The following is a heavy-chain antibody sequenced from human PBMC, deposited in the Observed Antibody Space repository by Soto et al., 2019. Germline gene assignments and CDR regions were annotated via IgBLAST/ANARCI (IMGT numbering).Heavy chain of an antibody. CDR3: AKISGSYSGSYYYFDY. Sequence: AGGSLRLSCAASGFTFSSYAMSWVRQAPGKGLEWVSAISGSGGSTYYADSVKGRFTISRDNSKNTLYLQMNSLRAEDTAVYYCAKISGSYSGSYYYFDYWGQGTLVTVSS. CDR1: GFTFSSYA. V-gene: IGHV3-23*01. J-gene: IGHJ4*02. D-gene: IGHD1-26*01. CDR2: ISGSGGST.